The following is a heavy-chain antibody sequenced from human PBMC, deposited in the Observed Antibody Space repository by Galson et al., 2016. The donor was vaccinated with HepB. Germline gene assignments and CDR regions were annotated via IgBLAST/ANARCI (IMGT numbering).Heavy chain of an antibody. J-gene: IGHJ4*02. Sequence: SLRLSCAASGFTFSNYGMHWVRQAPGKGLEWVAVIWYDGSNKYYADSVKGRFTISRDNSKNTLYLQMNSLRAEDTAVYYCARDPSGYYYVDYWGQGTLVTVSS. D-gene: IGHD3-22*01. CDR2: IWYDGSNK. CDR1: GFTFSNYG. CDR3: ARDPSGYYYVDY. V-gene: IGHV3-33*08.